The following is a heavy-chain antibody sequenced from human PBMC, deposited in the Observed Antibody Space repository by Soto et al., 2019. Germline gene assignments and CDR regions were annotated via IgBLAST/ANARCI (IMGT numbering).Heavy chain of an antibody. V-gene: IGHV3-23*01. CDR1: GFTFNNYA. CDR3: GKGNSKWGTGDAFDI. D-gene: IGHD7-27*01. J-gene: IGHJ3*02. CDR2: ISGTGGST. Sequence: GGSLRLSCAASGFTFNNYALNWVRQAPGKGLEWVSSISGTGGSTFYAGSAKGRFTISRDNSKNMLFLQMTSLRAEDTAVYYCGKGNSKWGTGDAFDIWGQGTMVTVS.